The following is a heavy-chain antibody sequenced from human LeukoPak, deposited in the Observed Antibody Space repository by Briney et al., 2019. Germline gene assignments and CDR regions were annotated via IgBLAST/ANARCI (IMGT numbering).Heavy chain of an antibody. Sequence: GGSLRLSCAASGFTFSSYWKSRVRQAPGKGLEWVANIKQDGSEKYYVDSVKGRFTISRDNAKNSVYLQMSSLRAEDTAVYYCARDPHYWGQGTLVTVSS. CDR3: ARDPHY. CDR1: GFTFSSYW. V-gene: IGHV3-7*01. J-gene: IGHJ4*02. CDR2: IKQDGSEK.